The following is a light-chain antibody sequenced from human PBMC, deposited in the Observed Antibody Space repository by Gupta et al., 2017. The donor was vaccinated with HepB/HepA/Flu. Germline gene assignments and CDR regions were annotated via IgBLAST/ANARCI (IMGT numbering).Light chain of an antibody. V-gene: IGKV1-5*03. CDR1: QSSSSW. J-gene: IGKJ2*01. CDR2: QAS. CDR3: RQDNSLPYT. Sequence: IQLTPSPSTLAASGGDRVTITCPASQSSSSWLAWYQHKPGKAPKLLIYQASSLESGLPSKFNGNRSGTAFTLTISSLQTDDFATNYCRQDNSLPYTFGQGTKLEIK.